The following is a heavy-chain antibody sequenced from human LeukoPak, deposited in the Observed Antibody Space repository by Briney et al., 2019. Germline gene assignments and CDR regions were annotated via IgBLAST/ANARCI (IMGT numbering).Heavy chain of an antibody. CDR1: GGSISSSYY. CDR3: TREGPEYSFSDY. Sequence: SETLSLTCTVSGGSISSSYYWGWTRQPPGKGLEWIGSIYYSGGTYYNPSLKSRVTISVDTSKNQFSLKLSSVTAADTAVYYCTREGPEYSFSDYWGQGTLVTVSS. J-gene: IGHJ4*02. D-gene: IGHD5-18*01. CDR2: IYYSGGT. V-gene: IGHV4-39*02.